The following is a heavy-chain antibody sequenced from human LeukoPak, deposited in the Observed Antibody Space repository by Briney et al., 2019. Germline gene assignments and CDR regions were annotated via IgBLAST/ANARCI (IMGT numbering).Heavy chain of an antibody. Sequence: GGSLRLSCVASGFSFSTNWMDWVRQAPGKGLEWVANIKRDGSEKNYVDSVKGRFTISRDNAKNSLYLEMNSLRAEDTAVYYCAKEGNWNLDYWGKGALVTASS. CDR3: AKEGNWNLDY. D-gene: IGHD1-1*01. J-gene: IGHJ4*02. CDR2: IKRDGSEK. V-gene: IGHV3-7*01. CDR1: GFSFSTNW.